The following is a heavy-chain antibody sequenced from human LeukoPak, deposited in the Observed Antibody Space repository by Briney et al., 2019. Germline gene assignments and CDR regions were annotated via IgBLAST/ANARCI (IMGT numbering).Heavy chain of an antibody. V-gene: IGHV3-53*01. J-gene: IGHJ4*02. Sequence: GGSLRLSCAAPGFTVDSNYLSWVRQAPGKGLEWVSTIYTGGNTYYAASVKGRFTISRDFSKNTVFLHMNSLRAEDTAMYYCARGDDSGYYDYFDYWGQGTLVTVSS. D-gene: IGHD3-22*01. CDR1: GFTVDSNY. CDR2: IYTGGNT. CDR3: ARGDDSGYYDYFDY.